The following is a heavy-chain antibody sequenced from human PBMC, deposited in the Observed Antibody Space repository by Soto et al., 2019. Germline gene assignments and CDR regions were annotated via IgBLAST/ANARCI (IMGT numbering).Heavy chain of an antibody. CDR3: ARGRPGYSSSSDY. J-gene: IGHJ4*02. D-gene: IGHD6-6*01. Sequence: SETLSLTCTVSGGSISSYYWSWIRQPPGRGLEWIGYIYYSGSTNYNPSLKSRVTISVDTSKNQFSLKLSSVTAADTAVYYCARGRPGYSSSSDYWGQGXLVTVSS. CDR1: GGSISSYY. V-gene: IGHV4-59*01. CDR2: IYYSGST.